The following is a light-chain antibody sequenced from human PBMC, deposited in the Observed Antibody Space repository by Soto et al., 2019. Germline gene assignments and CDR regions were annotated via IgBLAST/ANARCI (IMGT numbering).Light chain of an antibody. Sequence: ELVMTQSPATLSGSPGERVTLSCRASQSVGGNLAWYQQKPGQGPRLLIYGASTRATGIPARFSGSGSGTGFTLTISSLQSEDFAVYYCHHFGSSPETFGQGTKVE. V-gene: IGKV3-15*01. J-gene: IGKJ1*01. CDR1: QSVGGN. CDR3: HHFGSSPET. CDR2: GAS.